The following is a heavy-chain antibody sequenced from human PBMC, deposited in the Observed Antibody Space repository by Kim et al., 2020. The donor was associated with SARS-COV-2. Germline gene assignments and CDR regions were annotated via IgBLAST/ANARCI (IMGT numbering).Heavy chain of an antibody. V-gene: IGHV4-59*01. Sequence: SETLSLTCTVSGGSISSYYWSWIRQPPGKGLEWIGYIYYSGSTNYNPSLKSRVTISVDTSKNQFSLKLSSVTAADTAVYYCARAPEQQLVPDWFDPWGQGTLVTVSS. J-gene: IGHJ5*02. CDR1: GGSISSYY. CDR3: ARAPEQQLVPDWFDP. D-gene: IGHD6-13*01. CDR2: IYYSGST.